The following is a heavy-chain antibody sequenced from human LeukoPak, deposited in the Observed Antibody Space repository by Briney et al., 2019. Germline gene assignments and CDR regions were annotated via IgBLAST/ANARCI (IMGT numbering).Heavy chain of an antibody. V-gene: IGHV3-33*06. J-gene: IGHJ4*02. D-gene: IGHD4-11*01. CDR2: IWSDGTEK. CDR3: AKDAERGFDYSNSLQY. Sequence: GGSLRLSCAASGFTYSHYGMHWVRQAPGKGLEWVAVIWSDGTEKYYGDAVKGRFTISRDNSINTLYLQMNSLTGEDTAVYYCAKDAERGFDYSNSLQYWGQGTPVTVSS. CDR1: GFTYSHYG.